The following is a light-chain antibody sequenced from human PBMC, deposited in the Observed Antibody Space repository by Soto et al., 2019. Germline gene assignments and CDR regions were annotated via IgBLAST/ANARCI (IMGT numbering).Light chain of an antibody. Sequence: EILLTQSPGTLSLSPGERPTLSCRATQTISSNYLAWYQQKPGQAPKLLIHGASTRATGIPDRFSGSGSGTDFTLTISRLEPEDFAVYYCQLYGSSPKTFGQGTKVEV. CDR1: QTISSNY. CDR3: QLYGSSPKT. CDR2: GAS. J-gene: IGKJ1*01. V-gene: IGKV3-20*01.